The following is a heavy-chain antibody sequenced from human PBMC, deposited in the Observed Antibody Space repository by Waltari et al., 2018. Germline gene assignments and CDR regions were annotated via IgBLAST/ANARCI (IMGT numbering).Heavy chain of an antibody. CDR3: ARGAKWLQVFYFDS. Sequence: VQLVQSGPEVRKHGASVKVACQTSGSNFTRNARHWVRQAPGQRPEWMGCIIVVNGNTKYSQKFEGRVTLTRDTSANTVFMELSRLTSEDTAVYFCARGAKWLQVFYFDSWGQGSLVTVSS. J-gene: IGHJ4*02. CDR2: IIVVNGNT. V-gene: IGHV1-3*01. D-gene: IGHD5-12*01. CDR1: GSNFTRNA.